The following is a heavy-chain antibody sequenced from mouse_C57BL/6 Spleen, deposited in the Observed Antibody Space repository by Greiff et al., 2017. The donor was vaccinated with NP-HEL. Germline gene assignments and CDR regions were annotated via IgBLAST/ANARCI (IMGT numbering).Heavy chain of an antibody. V-gene: IGHV5-17*01. CDR1: GFTFSDYG. CDR2: ISSGSSTI. Sequence: EVQLVESGGGLVKPGGSLKLSCAASGFTFSDYGMHLVRQAPEKGLEWVAYISSGSSTIYYADTVKGRFTISRDNAKNTLFLQMTSLRSEDTAMYYCARGYDLDYWGQGTTLTVSS. CDR3: ARGYDLDY. D-gene: IGHD2-3*01. J-gene: IGHJ2*01.